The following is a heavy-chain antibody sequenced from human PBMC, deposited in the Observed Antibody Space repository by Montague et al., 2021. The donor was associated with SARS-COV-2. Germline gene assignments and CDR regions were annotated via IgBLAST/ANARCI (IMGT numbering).Heavy chain of an antibody. CDR2: IYSSGNT. D-gene: IGHD6-13*01. V-gene: IGHV4-4*07. J-gene: IGHJ4*02. CDR3: ARGDRPTTASWYFFDS. Sequence: LSLPCPVSGGSINYYYWHWLRQSAGKGLEWIGRIYSSGNTNSNPSLESRVIMSVDSSQNQFSLKLNSVTAADTAVYYCARGDRPTTASWYFFDSWGQGALVTVSS. CDR1: GGSINYYY.